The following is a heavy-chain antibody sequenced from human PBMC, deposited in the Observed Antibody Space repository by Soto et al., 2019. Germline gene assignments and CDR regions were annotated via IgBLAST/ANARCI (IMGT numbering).Heavy chain of an antibody. J-gene: IGHJ4*02. CDR2: IYYSGST. CDR3: ARHTPAISISDH. V-gene: IGHV4-61*01. D-gene: IGHD2-15*01. CDR1: GGSISSGSYY. Sequence: LSLTCTVSGGSISSGSYYWSWIRQPPGKGLEWIGYIYYSGSTNYNPSLKSRVTISVDTSKNQFSLKLSSVTAADTAVYYCARHTPAISISDHWGQGTLVTVSS.